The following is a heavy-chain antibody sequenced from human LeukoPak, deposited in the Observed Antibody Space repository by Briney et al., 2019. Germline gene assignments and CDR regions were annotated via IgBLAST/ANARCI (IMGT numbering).Heavy chain of an antibody. J-gene: IGHJ5*02. V-gene: IGHV4-39*07. CDR3: ARGMLLWFGDTQLNWFDP. CDR2: IYYSGST. CDR1: GGSISSSSYY. Sequence: PSETLSLTCTVSGGSISSSSYYWGWIRQPPGKGLEWIGSIYYSGSTYYNPSLKSRVTISVDTSKNQFSLKLSSVTAADTAVYYCARGMLLWFGDTQLNWFDPWGQGTLVTVSS. D-gene: IGHD3-10*01.